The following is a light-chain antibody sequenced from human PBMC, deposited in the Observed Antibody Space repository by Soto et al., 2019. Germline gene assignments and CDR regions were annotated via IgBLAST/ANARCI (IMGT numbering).Light chain of an antibody. CDR2: DVT. J-gene: IGLJ1*01. V-gene: IGLV2-14*01. Sequence: QSAPTQPASGSGAPGQAITISCTGTSSNVGGYNYVSWYQQQPGKAPKFMIYDVTNRPSGVSNRFSGSKSGNTASLTISGLQAEDEADYYRCSYTSSNTRHIVFGSGIKVTVL. CDR3: CSYTSSNTRHIV. CDR1: SSNVGGYNY.